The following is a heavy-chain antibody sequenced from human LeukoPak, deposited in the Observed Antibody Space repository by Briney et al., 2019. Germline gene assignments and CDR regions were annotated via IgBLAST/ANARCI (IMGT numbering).Heavy chain of an antibody. J-gene: IGHJ4*02. CDR1: GGSISSYY. D-gene: IGHD6-19*01. CDR3: ARHEREWLVDY. V-gene: IGHV4-59*08. CDR2: IYYSGST. Sequence: PSETLSLTCTVSGGSISSYYWSWIRQPPGKGLEWIGYIYYSGSTNYNPSLKSRVTISVDTSKNQFSLKLSSVTAADTAVYYCARHEREWLVDYWGQGTLATVSS.